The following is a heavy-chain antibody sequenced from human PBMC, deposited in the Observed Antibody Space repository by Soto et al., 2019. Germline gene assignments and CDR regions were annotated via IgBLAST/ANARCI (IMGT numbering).Heavy chain of an antibody. J-gene: IGHJ6*02. CDR1: GFTFENYA. V-gene: IGHV3-9*01. Sequence: EVQLVESGGGLVQPGRSLRLSCAASGFTFENYAMHWVRQAPGKGLEWVSGISWDSDNIDYVDSVKGRFTISRDNAKNSLYLQMTSLRAEDTALYYCVKDIDRSSSLYYYYGMDVWGQGTTVTVSS. CDR3: VKDIDRSSSLYYYYGMDV. D-gene: IGHD2-2*01. CDR2: ISWDSDNI.